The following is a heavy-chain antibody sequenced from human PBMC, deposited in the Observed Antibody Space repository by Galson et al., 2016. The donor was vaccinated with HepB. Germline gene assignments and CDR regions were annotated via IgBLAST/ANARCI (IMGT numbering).Heavy chain of an antibody. V-gene: IGHV4-4*02. CDR1: GGPISSSDW. D-gene: IGHD5-12*01. J-gene: IGHJ4*02. Sequence: SETLSLTCAVSGGPISSSDWWTWVRRPPGQGLEWIGQIFHSGRVNYTPSLASRVAISVDTSNNHFSLRLTSVTAADTALYYCARQYRGGPSDYWGQGTLVIVSS. CDR2: IFHSGRV. CDR3: ARQYRGGPSDY.